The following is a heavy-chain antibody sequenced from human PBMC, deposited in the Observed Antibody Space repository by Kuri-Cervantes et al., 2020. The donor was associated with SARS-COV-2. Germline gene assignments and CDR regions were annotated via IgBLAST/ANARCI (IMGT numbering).Heavy chain of an antibody. CDR3: ARGGFFWYYYDSSGYHGGNYFDY. V-gene: IGHV3-30-3*01. D-gene: IGHD3-22*01. J-gene: IGHJ4*02. Sequence: GESLKISCAASGFTFSSYAMSWVRQAPGKGLEWVAVISYDGSNKYYADSVKGRFTISRDNSKNTLYLQMNSLRAEDTAVYYCARGGFFWYYYDSSGYHGGNYFDYWGQGTLVTVSS. CDR2: ISYDGSNK. CDR1: GFTFSSYA.